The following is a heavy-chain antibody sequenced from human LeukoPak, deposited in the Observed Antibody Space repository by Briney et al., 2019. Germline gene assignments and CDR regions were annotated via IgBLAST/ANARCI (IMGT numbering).Heavy chain of an antibody. CDR2: IYSGGST. D-gene: IGHD6-13*01. CDR3: ASSSSSNQYYYYGMDV. J-gene: IGHJ6*02. CDR1: GFTVSSNY. Sequence: GGSLRLSCAAFGFTVSSNYMSWVRQAPGKGLEWVSVIYSGGSTYYADSVKGRFTISRDNSKNTLYLQMNSLRAEDTAVYYCASSSSSNQYYYYGMDVWGQGTTVTVSS. V-gene: IGHV3-53*01.